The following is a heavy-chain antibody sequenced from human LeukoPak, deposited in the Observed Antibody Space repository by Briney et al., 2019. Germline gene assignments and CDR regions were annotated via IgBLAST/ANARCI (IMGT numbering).Heavy chain of an antibody. D-gene: IGHD3-9*01. Sequence: SVKVSCKASGGTLSSYAISWVRQAPGQGLEWMGRIIPILGIANYAQKFQGRVTITADKSTSTAYMELSSLRSEDTAVYYCARDRKGDYDILTGYDYWGQGTLVTVSS. V-gene: IGHV1-69*04. CDR1: GGTLSSYA. J-gene: IGHJ4*02. CDR3: ARDRKGDYDILTGYDY. CDR2: IIPILGIA.